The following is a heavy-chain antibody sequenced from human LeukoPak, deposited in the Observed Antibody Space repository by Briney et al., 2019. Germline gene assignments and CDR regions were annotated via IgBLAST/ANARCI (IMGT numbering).Heavy chain of an antibody. D-gene: IGHD6-19*01. CDR3: ARGLDRDAFDV. CDR1: VYFNSRGYY. Sequence: SETVSLTCTFSVYFNSRGYYWGWIRPPPGKGVEWIGSLYHSGSTYYNPSLRSRLTKPVHTHQNQLSVNANSVTAAAADVFLCARGLDRDAFDVWSQGTMVTV. CDR2: LYHSGST. J-gene: IGHJ3*01. V-gene: IGHV4-38-2*02.